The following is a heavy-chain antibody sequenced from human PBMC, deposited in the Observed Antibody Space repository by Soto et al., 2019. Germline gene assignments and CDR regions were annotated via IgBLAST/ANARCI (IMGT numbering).Heavy chain of an antibody. V-gene: IGHV5-51*01. J-gene: IGHJ4*02. CDR3: ARKFAPEFFDS. CDR2: VYPRDSDS. D-gene: IGHD3-10*01. Sequence: GESRKISCKASGYTFSNYWIAWVRQMPGKGLEWMGIVYPRDSDSKYSPAFQGQVTFSVDKSIDTAYLQWASLEASDTAIYFCARKFAPEFFDSWGQGTLVTVSS. CDR1: GYTFSNYW.